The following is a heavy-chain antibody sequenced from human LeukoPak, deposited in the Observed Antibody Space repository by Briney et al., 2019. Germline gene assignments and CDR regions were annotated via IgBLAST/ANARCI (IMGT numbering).Heavy chain of an antibody. J-gene: IGHJ4*02. D-gene: IGHD3-9*01. CDR3: ARGGVVRYFDGLLYLDY. CDR1: GGTFNNYA. Sequence: SVKVSCKASGGTFNNYAFSWVRQAPGQGLEWMGGIIPVFGTANYAQKFQGRVTITADESTSTSYMELSSLRLEDTAVYYCARGGVVRYFDGLLYLDYWGQGILVTVSS. CDR2: IIPVFGTA. V-gene: IGHV1-69*13.